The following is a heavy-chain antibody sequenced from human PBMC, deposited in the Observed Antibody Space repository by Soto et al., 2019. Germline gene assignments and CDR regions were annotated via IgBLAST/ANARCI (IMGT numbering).Heavy chain of an antibody. V-gene: IGHV4-61*01. J-gene: IGHJ4*01. CDR2: IYSTGST. CDR3: ALTSTGYGYGDF. Sequence: SETLSLTCSVAGDSVSRGSHSWTWTRQPPGKGLEFLGYIYSTGSTNYNPSLKSRVTISVDTSKNQISLMLTSVTAADTAVYYGALTSTGYGYGDFWGHGIMVTVSS. D-gene: IGHD4-17*01. CDR1: GDSVSRGSHS.